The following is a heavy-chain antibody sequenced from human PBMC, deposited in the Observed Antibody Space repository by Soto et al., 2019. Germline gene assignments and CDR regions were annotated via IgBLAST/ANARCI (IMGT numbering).Heavy chain of an antibody. J-gene: IGHJ4*02. CDR2: ISSSSSYT. V-gene: IGHV3-11*06. CDR1: GFTFIDYY. CDR3: ARKYYDFWSGTHYDTEPRGFFDY. D-gene: IGHD3-3*01. Sequence: GGSLILAGAASGFTFIDYYMIWIRQAPGKGLEWVSYISSSSSYTNYADSVKGRFTISRDNAKNSLYLQMNSLRAEDTAVYYCARKYYDFWSGTHYDTEPRGFFDYWGQGTLVTVSS.